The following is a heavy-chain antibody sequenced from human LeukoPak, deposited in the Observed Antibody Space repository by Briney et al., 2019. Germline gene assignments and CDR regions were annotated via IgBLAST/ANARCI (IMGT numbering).Heavy chain of an antibody. D-gene: IGHD3-16*01. J-gene: IGHJ5*02. CDR1: GFTFSSYH. CDR3: VRDSNPALPWTVWDWFDP. Sequence: PGGSLRLSCAASGFTFSSYHMNWVRQAPGKGLEWVSSISSSSSYIYYADSVKGRFTVSRDNAKNSLYLQMNSLRAEDTAVYYCVRDSNPALPWTVWDWFDPWGQGTLVTVSS. CDR2: ISSSSSYI. V-gene: IGHV3-21*01.